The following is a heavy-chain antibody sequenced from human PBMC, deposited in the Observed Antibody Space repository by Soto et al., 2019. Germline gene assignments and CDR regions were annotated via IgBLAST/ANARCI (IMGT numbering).Heavy chain of an antibody. CDR3: ATVVPAAIVDY. D-gene: IGHD2-2*01. CDR1: GCTFSSYI. J-gene: IGHJ4*02. Sequence: SVKVPCKPSGCTFSSYIISWVRQAPGQGLEWMGRIIPILGIANYAQKFQGRVTITADKSTSTAYMELSSLRSEDTAVYYYATVVPAAIVDYWGQGTLVTVSS. V-gene: IGHV1-69*02. CDR2: IIPILGIA.